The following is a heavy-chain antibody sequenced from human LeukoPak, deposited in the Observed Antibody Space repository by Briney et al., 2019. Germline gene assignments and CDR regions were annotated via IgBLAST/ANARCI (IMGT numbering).Heavy chain of an antibody. CDR1: GFTFSSYC. D-gene: IGHD5-18*01. CDR3: ARDSLERGYSYGPFDNYFDY. Sequence: GESLRLSCAGSGFTFSSYCMTWVRQAPGKGLEWVANIKQDGSEEYYVDSVKGRFTISRDNAKNSLFLQMNSLRAEDTAVYYCARDSLERGYSYGPFDNYFDYWGQGTLVPVSS. V-gene: IGHV3-7*01. J-gene: IGHJ4*02. CDR2: IKQDGSEE.